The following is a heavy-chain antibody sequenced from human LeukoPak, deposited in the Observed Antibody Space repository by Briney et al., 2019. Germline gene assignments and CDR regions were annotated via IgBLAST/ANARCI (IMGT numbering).Heavy chain of an antibody. J-gene: IGHJ6*02. CDR2: IKQDGSEK. D-gene: IGHD4-17*01. Sequence: GGSLRLSCAASGFTFSSYWMSWVREAPGKGLEWGANIKQDGSEKYYVDSVKGRFTISRDNAKNSLYLQMNSLRAEDTAVYYCAIDPSYGDYYYYGMDVWGQGTTVTVSS. CDR3: AIDPSYGDYYYYGMDV. CDR1: GFTFSSYW. V-gene: IGHV3-7*01.